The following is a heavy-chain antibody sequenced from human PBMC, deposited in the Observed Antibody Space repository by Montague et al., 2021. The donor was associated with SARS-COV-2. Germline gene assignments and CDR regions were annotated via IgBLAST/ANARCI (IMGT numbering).Heavy chain of an antibody. CDR2: XXWDDDK. CDR1: GFSLSTSGMR. CDR3: ARSYYDILTAYYTPFDY. Sequence: PALVKPTQTLTLTCTFSGFSLSTSGMRASWIRQPPGKALEWLARXXWDDDKFYSTSLKTRLTISKDTSKNQVVLTMTNMDPVGTATYYCARSYYDILTAYYTPFDYWGQGTLVTVSS. J-gene: IGHJ4*02. D-gene: IGHD3-9*01. V-gene: IGHV2-70*04.